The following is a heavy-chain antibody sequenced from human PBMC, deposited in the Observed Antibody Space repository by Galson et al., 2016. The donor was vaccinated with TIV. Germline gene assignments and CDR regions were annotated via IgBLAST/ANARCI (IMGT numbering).Heavy chain of an antibody. J-gene: IGHJ4*02. CDR1: GDSISSVYY. V-gene: IGHV4-38-2*01. CDR3: AKMARTSGPDSEYYFDR. CDR2: FYDSGSTS. Sequence: LSLTCAVSGDSISSVYYWGWIRQPPGRGLEWIGSFYDSGSTSYYKSSLKSRVAISVDTAKNQFSLRLTSVTAADTAIYYCAKMARTSGPDSEYYFDRWGQGLLVTVAS. D-gene: IGHD2/OR15-2a*01.